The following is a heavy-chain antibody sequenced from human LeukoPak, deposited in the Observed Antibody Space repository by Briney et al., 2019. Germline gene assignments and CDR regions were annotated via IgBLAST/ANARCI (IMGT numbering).Heavy chain of an antibody. CDR3: ARGHISSWYRDWFDP. CDR2: IYYSGST. CDR1: GGSISSSSYY. J-gene: IGHJ5*02. V-gene: IGHV4-39*07. Sequence: KPSETLSLTCTVSGGSISSSSYYWGWIRQPPGKGLEWIGSIYYSGSTYYNPSLKSRVTISVDTSKNQFSLKLSSVTAADTAVYYCARGHISSWYRDWFDPWGQGTLVTVSS. D-gene: IGHD6-13*01.